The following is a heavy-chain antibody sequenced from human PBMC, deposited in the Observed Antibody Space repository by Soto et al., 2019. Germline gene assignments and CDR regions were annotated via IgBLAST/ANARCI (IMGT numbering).Heavy chain of an antibody. CDR2: IYYSGST. V-gene: IGHV4-59*01. CDR3: ARTQSAYGSGSYCIDY. Sequence: SETLSLTCTVSGGSISSYYWSWIRQPPGKGLEWIGYIYYSGSTNDNPSLKSRVTISVDTSKNQFSLKLSSVTAADTAVYYCARTQSAYGSGSYCIDYWGQGTLVTVSS. D-gene: IGHD3-10*01. J-gene: IGHJ4*02. CDR1: GGSISSYY.